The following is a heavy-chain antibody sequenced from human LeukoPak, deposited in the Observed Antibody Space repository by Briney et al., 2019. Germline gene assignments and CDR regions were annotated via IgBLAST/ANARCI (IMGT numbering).Heavy chain of an antibody. CDR2: IWFDGSNK. CDR1: GFTFSSYA. CDR3: ARDYYGSGSYYYFDY. D-gene: IGHD3-10*01. Sequence: GGSLRLSCAASGFTFSSYAMHWVRRAPGKGLEWVAVIWFDGSNKYYADSVKGRFTISRDNSKNTLYLQMNSLRAEDTAVYYCARDYYGSGSYYYFDYWGQGTLVTVSS. J-gene: IGHJ4*02. V-gene: IGHV3-33*08.